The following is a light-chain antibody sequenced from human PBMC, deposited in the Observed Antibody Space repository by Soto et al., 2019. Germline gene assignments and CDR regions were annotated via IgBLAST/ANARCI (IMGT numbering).Light chain of an antibody. CDR3: GLYMRSGISV. Sequence: QTVVTQEPSFSVSPGGTVTLTCGLSSYPVSASHFPSWYQQTPGQAPRTLIYNTNTRSSGVPDRFSGSILGNRAALTITGAKADDESDYCCGLYMRSGISVFGGGTTLTVL. CDR1: SYPVSASHF. V-gene: IGLV8-61*01. J-gene: IGLJ2*01. CDR2: NTN.